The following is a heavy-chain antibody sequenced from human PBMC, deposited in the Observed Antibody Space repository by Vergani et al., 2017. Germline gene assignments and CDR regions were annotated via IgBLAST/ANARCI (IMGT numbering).Heavy chain of an antibody. CDR1: ESSFISNE. J-gene: IGHJ4*02. V-gene: IGHV5-51*01. D-gene: IGHD2-21*01. Sequence: EVMLVQSGAEVKEPGESLKISCKYSESSFISNEIAWVRQMSGKGLQWMGKINPIDSKIAYSPSFQGQAIMSLDKSITTAYLQWRSLKASDTAIYYCTRHVPCGDGACLHFDHWGKGTQVTVSS. CDR3: TRHVPCGDGACLHFDH. CDR2: INPIDSKI.